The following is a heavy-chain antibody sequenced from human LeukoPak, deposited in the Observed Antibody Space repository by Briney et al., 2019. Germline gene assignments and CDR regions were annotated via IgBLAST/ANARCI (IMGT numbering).Heavy chain of an antibody. CDR1: GGTFSSYA. CDR3: ARAQYYYGSGSYYNALGY. Sequence: SVKVSCKASGGTFSSYAISWVRQAPGQGLEWMGRIIPILAIANYAQNFQGRVTITADKSTSTAYMELSSLRSEDTAVYYCARAQYYYGSGSYYNALGYWGQGTLVTVSS. D-gene: IGHD3-10*01. J-gene: IGHJ4*02. V-gene: IGHV1-69*04. CDR2: IIPILAIA.